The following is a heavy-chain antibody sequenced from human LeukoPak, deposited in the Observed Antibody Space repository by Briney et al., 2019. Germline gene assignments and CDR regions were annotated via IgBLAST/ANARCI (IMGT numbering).Heavy chain of an antibody. J-gene: IGHJ4*02. CDR2: INPNSGGT. V-gene: IGHV1-2*02. Sequence: ASVKVSCKASGYTFTGYYMHWVRQAPGQGLEWMGWINPNSGGTNYAQKFQGRVTMTEDTSTDTAYMELSSLRSEDTAVYYCATREFGRGDDYWGQGTLVTVSS. CDR1: GYTFTGYY. D-gene: IGHD3-10*01. CDR3: ATREFGRGDDY.